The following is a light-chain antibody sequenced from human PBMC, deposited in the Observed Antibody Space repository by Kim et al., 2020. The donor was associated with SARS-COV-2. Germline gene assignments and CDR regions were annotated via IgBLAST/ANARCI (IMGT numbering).Light chain of an antibody. J-gene: IGKJ2*01. CDR3: QQYYSTPPST. V-gene: IGKV1-NL1*01. CDR1: QGISNS. Sequence: DIQMTQSPSSLSASVGDRVTITCRASQGISNSLAWYQQKPGKAPKLLLYAASRLESGVPSRFSGSGSGTDYTLTISSLQPEDFATYYCQQYYSTPPSTFGQGTKLEI. CDR2: AAS.